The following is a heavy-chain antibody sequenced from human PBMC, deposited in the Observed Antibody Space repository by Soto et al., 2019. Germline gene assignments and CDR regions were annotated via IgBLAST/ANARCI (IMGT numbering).Heavy chain of an antibody. CDR3: ARDPTGTSSYNWFDP. Sequence: ASVKVSCKASGYTFTSYALHWVRQAPGQRLEWLGWINAGNGNTKYSQKLQGRVTITRDTSASTAYMELSSLRSEDTAVYYCARDPTGTSSYNWFDPWGQGTLVTVSS. J-gene: IGHJ5*02. CDR1: GYTFTSYA. D-gene: IGHD1-1*01. CDR2: INAGNGNT. V-gene: IGHV1-3*01.